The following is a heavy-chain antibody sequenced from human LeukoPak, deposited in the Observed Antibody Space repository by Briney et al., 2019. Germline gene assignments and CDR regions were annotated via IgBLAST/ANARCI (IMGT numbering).Heavy chain of an antibody. CDR2: IYTTGST. CDR3: ARGIAAAAKQGGFDY. Sequence: SETLSLTCTVSGGSISNYYWSWVRQPAGKGLEWIGRIYTTGSTSYNPSLKSRVTMSVDTSKNQFSLKLSSVTAADTAVYYCARGIAAAAKQGGFDYWGQGTLVTVSS. J-gene: IGHJ4*02. D-gene: IGHD6-13*01. CDR1: GGSISNYY. V-gene: IGHV4-4*07.